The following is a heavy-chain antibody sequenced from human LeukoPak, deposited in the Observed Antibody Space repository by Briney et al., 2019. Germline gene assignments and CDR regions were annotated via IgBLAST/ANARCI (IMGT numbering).Heavy chain of an antibody. CDR3: AKAQLRYFDWLPLDY. V-gene: IGHV3-30*18. CDR2: ISYDGSNK. CDR1: GFTFSSYG. D-gene: IGHD3-9*01. Sequence: GRSLRLSCAASGFTFSSYGMHWVRQAPGKGLEGVAVISYDGSNKYYADSVKGRFTISRDNSKNTLYLQMNSLRAEDTAVYYCAKAQLRYFDWLPLDYWGQGTLVTVSS. J-gene: IGHJ4*02.